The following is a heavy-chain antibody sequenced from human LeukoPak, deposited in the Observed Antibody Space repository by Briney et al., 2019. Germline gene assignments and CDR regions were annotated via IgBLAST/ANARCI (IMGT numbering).Heavy chain of an antibody. V-gene: IGHV3-7*01. J-gene: IGHJ6*02. CDR1: GSMLSSYW. Sequence: GGSLRLSCAASGSMLSSYWMSWVRQAPGKGLEWVANLNQDGSDKYYVDSVKGRFTISRDNAKNSLYLQINSLRVDDTAVYYCARDLVVPGAYFYYGVDVWGQGTTVTVSS. CDR3: ARDLVVPGAYFYYGVDV. D-gene: IGHD4/OR15-4a*01. CDR2: LNQDGSDK.